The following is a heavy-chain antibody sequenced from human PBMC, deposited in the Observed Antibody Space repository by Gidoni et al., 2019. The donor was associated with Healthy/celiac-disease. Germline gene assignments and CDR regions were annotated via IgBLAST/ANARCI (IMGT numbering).Heavy chain of an antibody. CDR2: IYYSGST. Sequence: QVQLQESGPGLVKPSQTLSLTCTVSGGSISSGGYYWSWLRQHPGKGLEWIGYIYYSGSTYYNPSLKSRVTISVDTSKNQFSLKLSSVTAADTAVYYCARAPYYYGSGSFHNWFDPWGQGTLVTVSS. CDR3: ARAPYYYGSGSFHNWFDP. V-gene: IGHV4-31*03. J-gene: IGHJ5*02. D-gene: IGHD3-10*01. CDR1: GGSISSGGYY.